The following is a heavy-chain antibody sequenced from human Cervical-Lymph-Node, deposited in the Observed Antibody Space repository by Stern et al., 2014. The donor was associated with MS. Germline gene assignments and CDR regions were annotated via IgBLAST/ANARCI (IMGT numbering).Heavy chain of an antibody. CDR3: ARQRYFDY. Sequence: EVQLVESGPEVKRPGESLKISCQASGYTFTSYWIGWVRQMPGKGLEWIAIIFPGGSDNRYSPSFQGQVTISADKSSSTAYLQCNNLKASDTAIYYCARQRYFDYWGQGTLVTVSS. CDR2: IFPGGSDN. CDR1: GYTFTSYW. V-gene: IGHV5-51*01. J-gene: IGHJ4*02.